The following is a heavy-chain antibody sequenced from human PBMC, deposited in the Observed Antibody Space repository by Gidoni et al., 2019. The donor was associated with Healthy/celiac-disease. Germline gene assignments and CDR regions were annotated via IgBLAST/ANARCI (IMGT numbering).Heavy chain of an antibody. CDR1: GGSFRGYY. D-gene: IGHD4-17*01. CDR3: ARDSTVTLLSPLKRRARRNWFDP. J-gene: IGHJ5*02. V-gene: IGHV4-34*01. CDR2: INHSGST. Sequence: QVQLQQWGAGLLKPSETLSLTCAVYGGSFRGYYWSWIRQPPGKGLEWIGEINHSGSTNYNPSLKSRVTISVDTSKNQFSLKLSSVTAADTAVYYWARDSTVTLLSPLKRRARRNWFDPWGQGTLVTVSS.